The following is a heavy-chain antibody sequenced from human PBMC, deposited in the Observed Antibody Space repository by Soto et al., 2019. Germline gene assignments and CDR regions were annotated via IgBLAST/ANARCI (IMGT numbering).Heavy chain of an antibody. J-gene: IGHJ6*02. CDR1: GGTFSSYG. V-gene: IGHV1-69*13. D-gene: IGHD2-2*01. CDR3: AEGVPGQSYYYYGMDV. Sequence: SVKVSCKASGGTFSSYGISWVRQAPGQGLEWMGGIIPIFGTANYAQKFQGRVTITADESTSTAYMELSSLRSEDTAVYYCAEGVPGQSYYYYGMDVWGQGTTVTVSS. CDR2: IIPIFGTA.